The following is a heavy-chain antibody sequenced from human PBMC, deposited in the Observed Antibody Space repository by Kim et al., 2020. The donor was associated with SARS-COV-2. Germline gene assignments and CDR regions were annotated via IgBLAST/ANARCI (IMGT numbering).Heavy chain of an antibody. CDR2: ISSSGSTI. CDR3: ARPNYCSGGSCYPGALDV. J-gene: IGHJ6*02. V-gene: IGHV3-11*01. CDR1: GFTFSDYY. D-gene: IGHD2-15*01. Sequence: GGSLRLSCAASGFTFSDYYMSWIRQDPGKGLEWISYISSSGSTIYYADSVKGRFTISRDNSKNSLYMQMNSLRAEDTAVYYCARPNYCSGGSCYPGALDVWGQGTTVTVSS.